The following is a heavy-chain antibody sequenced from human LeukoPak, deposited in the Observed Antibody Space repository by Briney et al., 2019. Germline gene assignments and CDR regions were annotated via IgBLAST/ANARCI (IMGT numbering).Heavy chain of an antibody. D-gene: IGHD4-11*01. CDR1: GGSLSSSY. Sequence: SETLSLTCTVSGGSLSSSYWSWIRQPPGKGLEWIGYVYYSGTTSYNPSLKSRVTISVHTSRNQFSLKLSSVTAADTAVYYCASGDDYSNYYFNYWGQGTLVTVSS. J-gene: IGHJ4*02. V-gene: IGHV4-59*01. CDR3: ASGDDYSNYYFNY. CDR2: VYYSGTT.